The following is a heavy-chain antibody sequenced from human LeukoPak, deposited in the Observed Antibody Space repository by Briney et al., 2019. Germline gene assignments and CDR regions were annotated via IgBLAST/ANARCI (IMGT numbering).Heavy chain of an antibody. V-gene: IGHV4-34*01. CDR3: ARGARGYSYGYKRPWFDP. J-gene: IGHJ5*02. Sequence: SETLSLTCAVYGGSFSGYYWSWIRQPPGKGLEWIGEINHSGSTNYNPSLKSRATISVDTPKNQFSLKLSSVTAADTAVYYCARGARGYSYGYKRPWFDPWGQGTLVTVSS. CDR2: INHSGST. CDR1: GGSFSGYY. D-gene: IGHD5-18*01.